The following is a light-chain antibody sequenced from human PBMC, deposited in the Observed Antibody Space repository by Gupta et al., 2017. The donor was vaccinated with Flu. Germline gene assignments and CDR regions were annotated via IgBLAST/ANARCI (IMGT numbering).Light chain of an antibody. CDR2: DDR. Sequence: SYVLTQPHSVSVAPGPPARITFGVNHLGSKSVHWYQQRTGQAPVLVFYDDRDRCSGIPERLSGSNSGNTATITTSSVEAGDEADYYCQVGDTTSDQLVFGGGTKRTVL. CDR1: HLGSKS. J-gene: IGLJ3*02. V-gene: IGLV3-21*02. CDR3: QVGDTTSDQLV.